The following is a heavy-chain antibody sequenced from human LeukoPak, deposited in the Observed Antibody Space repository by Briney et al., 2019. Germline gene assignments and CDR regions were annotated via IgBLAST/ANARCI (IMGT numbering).Heavy chain of an antibody. D-gene: IGHD5-12*01. CDR2: MDSNSGST. Sequence: GASVKLFCKASGYTFTSYDINWVRQATGQGLEWMGWMDSNSGSTGYAEKFQGRVTMTRNNSINTDYMELSRLRFEDTAVYYCAREFLMVAPTQGDHHWGQGTLVTVSS. CDR3: AREFLMVAPTQGDHH. V-gene: IGHV1-8*01. CDR1: GYTFTSYD. J-gene: IGHJ1*01.